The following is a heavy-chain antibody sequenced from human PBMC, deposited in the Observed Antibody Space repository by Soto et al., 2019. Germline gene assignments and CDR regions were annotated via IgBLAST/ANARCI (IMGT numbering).Heavy chain of an antibody. D-gene: IGHD6-13*01. CDR2: IYYSGST. CDR1: GGSISSSYY. J-gene: IGHJ4*02. CDR3: ARLDGSSWYFDY. V-gene: IGHV4-39*01. Sequence: SETLSLTCTVSGGSISSSYYWGWIRQPPGKGLEWIGSIYYSGSTYYNPSLKSRVTISVDTSKNQFSLKLSSVTAADTAVYYCARLDGSSWYFDYWSQGTLVTVSS.